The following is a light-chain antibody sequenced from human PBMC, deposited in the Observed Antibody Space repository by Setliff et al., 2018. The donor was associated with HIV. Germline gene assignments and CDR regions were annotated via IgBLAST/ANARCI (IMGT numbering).Light chain of an antibody. CDR1: TFNTESNT. CDR2: NNN. CDR3: AAWDDGLNGYV. V-gene: IGLV1-44*01. Sequence: QSVLTQPPSASGTPGQRVTISCSGSTFNTESNTVNWYQQLPGAAPKLRIYNNNQRPSGVPDRFSGSKSFTSASLAISGLQSADESDYYCAAWDDGLNGYVFGTGTKV. J-gene: IGLJ1*01.